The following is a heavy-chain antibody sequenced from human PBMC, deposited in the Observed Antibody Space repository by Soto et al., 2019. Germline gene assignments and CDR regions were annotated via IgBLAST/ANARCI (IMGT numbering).Heavy chain of an antibody. CDR3: ARSSGADYYGMDV. Sequence: ASVKVSCKASGYTFTRFDINWVRHAPGQGLEWMGIINPSCGNTSYAQKFQGRVTLTRDTSTSTAYMELSSLRSEDTAVYYCARSSGADYYGMDVWGQGTTVTVSS. V-gene: IGHV1-46*01. J-gene: IGHJ6*02. CDR2: INPSCGNT. CDR1: GYTFTRFD. D-gene: IGHD4-17*01.